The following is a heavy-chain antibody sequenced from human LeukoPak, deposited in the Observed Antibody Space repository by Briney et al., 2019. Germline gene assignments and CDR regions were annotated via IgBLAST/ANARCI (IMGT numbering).Heavy chain of an antibody. CDR3: ARERSYDSSTTWYSAP. CDR2: IYSGGTT. V-gene: IGHV3-53*01. Sequence: GGSLRLSCAVSGFTVSSNYMAWVRQAPGKGVGWGPVIYSGGTTYYADSVKGRFTISRDNSKNTLYLQMNSLRAEDTAMYYCARERSYDSSTTWYSAPWAQGTLVTVSS. J-gene: IGHJ5*02. D-gene: IGHD3-22*01. CDR1: GFTVSSNY.